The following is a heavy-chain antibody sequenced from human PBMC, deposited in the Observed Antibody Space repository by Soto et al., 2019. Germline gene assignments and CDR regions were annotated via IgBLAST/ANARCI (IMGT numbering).Heavy chain of an antibody. CDR3: ARMESFGSLNWFDP. V-gene: IGHV1-8*01. CDR1: GYTFTENH. CDR2: MNPGSGDT. D-gene: IGHD5-18*01. J-gene: IGHJ5*02. Sequence: SVKGSCKAAGYTFTENHFVCVRQATGQGLEWMGWMNPGSGDTGYAQKFQGRVTMTRDISIATAYMELNSLTSEDTAIYYCARMESFGSLNWFDPWGQGTLVTVS.